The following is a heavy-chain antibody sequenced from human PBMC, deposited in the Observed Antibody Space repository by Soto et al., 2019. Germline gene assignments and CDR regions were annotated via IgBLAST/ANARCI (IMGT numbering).Heavy chain of an antibody. V-gene: IGHV1-2*02. Sequence: ASVKASCKASGYTFTSYYIHWVRQAPGQGLEWMGWINPITGGTNYAPKFQGRVTMTRDTSITTAYIELSRLRSDDTAVYYCARNYYDSSDRDYLDYWGQGTPVTVSS. J-gene: IGHJ4*02. CDR1: GYTFTSYY. CDR3: ARNYYDSSDRDYLDY. CDR2: INPITGGT. D-gene: IGHD3-22*01.